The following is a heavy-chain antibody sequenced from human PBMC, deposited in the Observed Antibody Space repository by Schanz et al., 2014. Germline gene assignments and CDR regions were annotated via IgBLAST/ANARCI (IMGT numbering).Heavy chain of an antibody. CDR2: ISGSGGST. CDR1: GFTFSSYA. Sequence: EVQLLESGGGLVQPGGSLRLSCAASGFTFSSYAMSWVRQAPGKGLEWVSAISGSGGSTYYADSVKGRFTMSRDNSKNTLYLQMNSLRAGDAAVYYCARVKYCTITRCYRTETEGIYYMDVWGKGTTVTVSS. D-gene: IGHD2-2*01. V-gene: IGHV3-23*01. J-gene: IGHJ6*03. CDR3: ARVKYCTITRCYRTETEGIYYMDV.